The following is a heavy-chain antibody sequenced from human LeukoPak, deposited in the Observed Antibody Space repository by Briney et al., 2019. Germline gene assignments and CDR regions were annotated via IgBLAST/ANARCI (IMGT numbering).Heavy chain of an antibody. V-gene: IGHV3-30-3*01. CDR2: ISYDGSNK. Sequence: PGGSLRLSCAASGFTFSSYAMHGVRQAPGKGLEWVAVISYDGSNKYYADSVKGRFTISRDNSKNTLYLQMNSLRAEDTAVYYCARERIFVGFDYWGQGTLVTVSS. CDR3: ARERIFVGFDY. CDR1: GFTFSSYA. J-gene: IGHJ4*02. D-gene: IGHD2/OR15-2a*01.